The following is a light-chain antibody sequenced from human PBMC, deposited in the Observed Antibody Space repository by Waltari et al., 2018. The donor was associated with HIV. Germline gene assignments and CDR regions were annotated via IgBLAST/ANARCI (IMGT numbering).Light chain of an antibody. J-gene: IGLJ2*01. CDR2: EVS. Sequence: QSALTQPASVSGSFGPSITIPCTGTSSAVGRSNLVPWYQYHPGKPPKLIIYEVSKRPSGVSNRFSGSKSGNTASLTVSGLQAEDEAHYYCCSYARSGIPFGGGTKLTVL. CDR1: SSAVGRSNL. V-gene: IGLV2-23*02. CDR3: CSYARSGIP.